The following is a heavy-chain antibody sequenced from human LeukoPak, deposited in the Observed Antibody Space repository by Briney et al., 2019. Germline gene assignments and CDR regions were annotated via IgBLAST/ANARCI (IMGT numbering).Heavy chain of an antibody. J-gene: IGHJ5*02. Sequence: SETLSLTCAVYGGSFSGYYWSWIRQPPGKGLEWIGEINHSGSTNYNPSLKSRVTISVDTSKNQFSLKLSSVTAADTAVYYCARHAVEAASRWFDPWGQGTLVTVSS. CDR1: GGSFSGYY. CDR2: INHSGST. CDR3: ARHAVEAASRWFDP. V-gene: IGHV4-34*01. D-gene: IGHD1-1*01.